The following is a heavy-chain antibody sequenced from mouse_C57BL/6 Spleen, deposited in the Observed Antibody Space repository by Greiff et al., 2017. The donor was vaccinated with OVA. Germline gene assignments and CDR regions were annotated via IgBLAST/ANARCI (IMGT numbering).Heavy chain of an antibody. CDR3: ARLKEGY. CDR1: GYTFTSYW. CDR2: IDPSASYT. J-gene: IGHJ3*01. V-gene: IGHV1-69*01. Sequence: QVQLQQPGAELVMPGASVKLSCKASGYTFTSYWMHWVKQRPGQGLEWIGEIDPSASYTNYNQKFKGKSTLTVDKSSSTAYMQLSSLTSEDAAVYYCARLKEGYWGQGTLVTVSA.